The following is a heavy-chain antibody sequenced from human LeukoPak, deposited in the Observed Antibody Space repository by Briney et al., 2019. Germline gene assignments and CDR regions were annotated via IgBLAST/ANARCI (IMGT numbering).Heavy chain of an antibody. CDR3: ARVEYSNSSPDF. Sequence: GGSLRLSCAASGFPFSSYTMPCVRHAPGKGLEWLSYSSGSRCSTYYAHSVKARFTISRDNSKSTLYLQMNSLRAEDRAVYYCARVEYSNSSPDFWGQGTLVTVSS. V-gene: IGHV3-23*01. CDR2: SSGSRCST. D-gene: IGHD6-6*01. CDR1: GFPFSSYT. J-gene: IGHJ4*02.